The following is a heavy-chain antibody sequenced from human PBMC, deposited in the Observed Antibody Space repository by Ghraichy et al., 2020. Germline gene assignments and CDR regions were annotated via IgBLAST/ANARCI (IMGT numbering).Heavy chain of an antibody. CDR1: GGSFSGYY. V-gene: IGHV4-34*01. CDR3: ARGSARPPDGDYGGGVDY. J-gene: IGHJ4*02. CDR2: INHSGST. D-gene: IGHD4-17*01. Sequence: SETLSLTCAVYGGSFSGYYWSWIRQPPGKGLEWIGEINHSGSTNYNPSLKSRVTISVDTSKNQFSLKLSSVTAADTAVYYCARGSARPPDGDYGGGVDYWGQGTRVTVSS.